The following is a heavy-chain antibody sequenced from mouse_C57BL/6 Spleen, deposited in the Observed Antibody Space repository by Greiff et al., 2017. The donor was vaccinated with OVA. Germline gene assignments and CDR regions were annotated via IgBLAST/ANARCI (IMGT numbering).Heavy chain of an antibody. CDR1: GYTFTSYW. D-gene: IGHD1-2*01. CDR3: AIINGDYAMDY. Sequence: VKLKQSGAELVKPGASVKLSCKASGYTFTSYWMHWVKQRPGQGLEWIGMIHPNSGSTNYNEKFKSKATLTVDKSSSTAYMQLSSLTSEDSAVYYCAIINGDYAMDYWGQGTSVTVSS. CDR2: IHPNSGST. V-gene: IGHV1-64*01. J-gene: IGHJ4*01.